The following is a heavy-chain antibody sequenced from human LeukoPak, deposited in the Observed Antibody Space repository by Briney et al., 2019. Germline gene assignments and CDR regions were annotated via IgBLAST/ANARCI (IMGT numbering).Heavy chain of an antibody. CDR2: ISYSGNT. CDR1: GGSISSGGYY. J-gene: IGHJ4*02. CDR3: ARDPSYSSGWFDY. D-gene: IGHD6-25*01. V-gene: IGHV4-31*03. Sequence: PSETLSLTCTVSGGSISSGGYYWSWIRQHPGKGLEWIGYISYSGNTYYNPSLKTRLTISVDTSQNQFCLNVSSVTAADTAVYYCARDPSYSSGWFDYWGQGTLVTVSS.